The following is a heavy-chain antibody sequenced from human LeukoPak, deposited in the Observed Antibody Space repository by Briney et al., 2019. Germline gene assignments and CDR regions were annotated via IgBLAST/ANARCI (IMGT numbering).Heavy chain of an antibody. CDR3: KRAAGYYYYMDV. CDR1: GFTFSSYG. CDR2: ISYDGSNK. V-gene: IGHV3-30*03. D-gene: IGHD6-25*01. J-gene: IGHJ6*03. Sequence: PGRSLRLSCAASGFTFSSYGMHWVRQAPGKGLEWVAVISYDGSNKYYADSVKGRFTISRDNSKNTLHLQMNSLRAEDTAVYYCKRAAGYYYYMDVWGKGTTVTVSS.